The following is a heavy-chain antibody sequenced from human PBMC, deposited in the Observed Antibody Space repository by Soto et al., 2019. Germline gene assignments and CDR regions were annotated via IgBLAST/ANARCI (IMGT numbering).Heavy chain of an antibody. Sequence: SQTLSLTCAISGDSVSTNSATWXWIRQSPSRGLEWLGRTYYRSKWFNDYAVSVKGRISINPDTSNNQFSLQLNSVTPDDTAVYYCARLIGNSWLDSWGQGTLVTVS. CDR2: TYYRSKWFN. CDR3: ARLIGNSWLDS. J-gene: IGHJ5*01. D-gene: IGHD2-8*01. V-gene: IGHV6-1*01. CDR1: GDSVSTNSAT.